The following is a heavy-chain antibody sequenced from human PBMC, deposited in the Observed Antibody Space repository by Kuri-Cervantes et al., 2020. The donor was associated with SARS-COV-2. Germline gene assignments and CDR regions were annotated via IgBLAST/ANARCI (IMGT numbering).Heavy chain of an antibody. J-gene: IGHJ6*02. CDR1: GYTFTGYY. CDR3: ARKGVVVPTPVDYYHAMDV. Sequence: ASVKVSCKASGYTFTGYYMHWVRQAPGQGLEWMGWIGTNNGNKVYAQKFQGRVTMTTDTSTNTASMELTSLRSDDTAVYYCARKGVVVPTPVDYYHAMDVWGQGTTVTVSS. CDR2: IGTNNGNK. D-gene: IGHD2-2*01. V-gene: IGHV1-18*04.